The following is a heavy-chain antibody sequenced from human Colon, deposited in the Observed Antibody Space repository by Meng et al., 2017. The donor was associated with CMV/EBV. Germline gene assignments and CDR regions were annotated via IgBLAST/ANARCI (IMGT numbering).Heavy chain of an antibody. Sequence: AAVKVSCKPSGVTLTAYYLHWVRQAPGQVLEWMGWIHPNSGGTKYAKRSQGRVTMTTDTSITTVYMELSSLRSDDTAVYYCARDIEEVSHYDFLTGFPPFDPWGQGTLVTVSS. CDR3: ARDIEEVSHYDFLTGFPPFDP. CDR1: GVTLTAYY. D-gene: IGHD3-9*01. CDR2: IHPNSGGT. J-gene: IGHJ5*02. V-gene: IGHV1-2*02.